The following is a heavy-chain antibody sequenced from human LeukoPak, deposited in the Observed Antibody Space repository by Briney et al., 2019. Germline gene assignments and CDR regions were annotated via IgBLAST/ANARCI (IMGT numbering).Heavy chain of an antibody. J-gene: IGHJ6*03. CDR2: ITSNGGNT. D-gene: IGHD6-13*01. CDR1: GFTISNVA. V-gene: IGHV3-23*01. Sequence: PGRCLRLSCAASGFTISNVAMSWARHAQGKGLEWVSRITSNGGNTRYTDFVKGRFTISRDTYKNTVFLQMHGVRADDTAIYFCVRHSDGSRWGHPNFYYMDVWGERTTVSVS. CDR3: VRHSDGSRWGHPNFYYMDV.